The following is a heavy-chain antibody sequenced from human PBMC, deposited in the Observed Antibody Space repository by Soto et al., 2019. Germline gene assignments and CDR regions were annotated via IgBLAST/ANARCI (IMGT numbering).Heavy chain of an antibody. CDR3: AKDVANWYFDL. CDR1: GFTFSSYA. V-gene: IGHV3-23*01. Sequence: EVLLLESGGGLVQPGGSLRLSCAASGFTFSSYAMSWVRQAPGKGLEWVSVISGSAGSTYYADSEKGRFTISRDNSKNTLYLQMNSLRAEDTAVYYCAKDVANWYFDLWGRGTLVTVSS. CDR2: ISGSAGST. D-gene: IGHD2-15*01. J-gene: IGHJ2*01.